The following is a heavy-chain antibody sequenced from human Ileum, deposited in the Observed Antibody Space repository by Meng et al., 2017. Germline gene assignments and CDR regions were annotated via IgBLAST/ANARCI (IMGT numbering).Heavy chain of an antibody. J-gene: IGHJ4*02. CDR2: IDHLGIA. Sequence: QVQLQEPGPGLVKALGTLLLTCSVSGASMSVVSYWSWVRQSPGKGLEWIGQIDHLGIAYYKPSLKSRVTMSIDQSKSQFSLRLTSVSAADTAVYYCARHGGYYQDFWGQGTLVTVSS. V-gene: IGHV4-4*03. D-gene: IGHD4-23*01. CDR1: GASMSVVSY. CDR3: ARHGGYYQDF.